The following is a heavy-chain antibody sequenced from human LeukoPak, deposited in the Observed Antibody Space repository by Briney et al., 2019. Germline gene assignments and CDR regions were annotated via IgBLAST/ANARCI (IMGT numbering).Heavy chain of an antibody. CDR3: AKDGRVAVAATGYYGMDV. CDR2: ISGSGGST. Sequence: PGASLRLSCAAPGFTFSSYAMSWVRQAPGKGLEWVSAISGSGGSTNYADSVKGRFTISRDNSKNTLYLQMNSLRAEDTAVYYCAKDGRVAVAATGYYGMDVWGQGTTVTVSS. CDR1: GFTFSSYA. V-gene: IGHV3-23*01. D-gene: IGHD6-19*01. J-gene: IGHJ6*02.